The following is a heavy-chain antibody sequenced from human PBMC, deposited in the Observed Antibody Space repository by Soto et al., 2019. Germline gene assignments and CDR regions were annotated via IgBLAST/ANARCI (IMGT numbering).Heavy chain of an antibody. Sequence: QVQLVQSGAEVKKPGASVKVSCKASGYTFTSYDINWVRQATGQGLEWMGWMNPNSGNTGYAQKFQGRVTMTRNTSRSTAYMELSSLRSEDTAVYYCARAYSSGWYYGSENYYYGMDVWGQGTTVTVSS. J-gene: IGHJ6*02. CDR1: GYTFTSYD. CDR2: MNPNSGNT. V-gene: IGHV1-8*01. D-gene: IGHD6-19*01. CDR3: ARAYSSGWYYGSENYYYGMDV.